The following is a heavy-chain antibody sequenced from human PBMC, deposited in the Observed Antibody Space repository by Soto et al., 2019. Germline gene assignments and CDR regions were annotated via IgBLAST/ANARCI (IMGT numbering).Heavy chain of an antibody. CDR1: GFTFSSYW. CDR3: ARAGGAAYFDY. D-gene: IGHD1-26*01. V-gene: IGHV3-7*01. CDR2: IKQDGSEK. J-gene: IGHJ4*02. Sequence: EVQLVESGGGLVQPGGSLRLSCAASGFTFSSYWMSWVRQAPGKGLEWVADIKQDGSEKYYVDSVKGRITISRDNAKNSLYLQMNSLRAEDTAVYYCARAGGAAYFDYWGQGTLVTVSS.